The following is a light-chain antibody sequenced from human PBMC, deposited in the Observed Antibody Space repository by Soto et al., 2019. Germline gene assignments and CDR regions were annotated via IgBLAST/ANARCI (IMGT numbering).Light chain of an antibody. V-gene: IGLV2-14*01. CDR2: EVA. CDR3: SSYTNTGTLYV. Sequence: QPVLTQPASVSGSPGQSITISCTGTSRDIGFYNYVSWYQQHPGKAPKLIIYEVAKRPSGVSSRFSGSKSGNTASLTISGLQAEDEADYHCSSYTNTGTLYVFGTGTKVTVL. J-gene: IGLJ1*01. CDR1: SRDIGFYNY.